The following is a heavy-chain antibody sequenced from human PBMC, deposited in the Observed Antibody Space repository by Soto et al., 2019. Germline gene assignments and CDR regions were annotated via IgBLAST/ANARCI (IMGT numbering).Heavy chain of an antibody. V-gene: IGHV3-9*01. CDR1: GFTFDDYA. D-gene: IGHD3-10*01. CDR3: AKDRGSGGCAANYYCYGMDV. Sequence: EEQLVESGGGLVQPGRSLRLSCAASGFTFDDYAMHWVRQAPGKGLEWVSGLNWNSGSIVYADYVKGRFTISKDNTKTSLYLQRNSWRAEDTALYYCAKDRGSGGCAANYYCYGMDVWGQGTTVTVSS. J-gene: IGHJ6*02. CDR2: LNWNSGSI.